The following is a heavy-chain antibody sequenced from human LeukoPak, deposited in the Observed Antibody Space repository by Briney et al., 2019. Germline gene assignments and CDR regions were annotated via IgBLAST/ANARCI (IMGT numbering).Heavy chain of an antibody. J-gene: IGHJ3*02. Sequence: PSETLSLTCAVYGGSFSGYYWSWIRQPPAKGLEWIGEINHSGSTNYNPSLKSRVTISVDTSKNQFSLKLSSVTAADTAVYYCARPITMIPKDAFDIWGQGTMVTVSS. CDR1: GGSFSGYY. V-gene: IGHV4-34*01. CDR3: ARPITMIPKDAFDI. D-gene: IGHD3-22*01. CDR2: INHSGST.